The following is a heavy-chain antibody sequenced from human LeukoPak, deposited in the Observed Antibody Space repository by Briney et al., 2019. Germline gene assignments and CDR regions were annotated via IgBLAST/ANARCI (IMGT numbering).Heavy chain of an antibody. CDR3: ASSRQWLVRDDYGMDV. V-gene: IGHV1-46*01. J-gene: IGHJ6*02. CDR1: GYTFTSYY. CDR2: INPSGGST. Sequence: ASVKVSCKASGYTFTSYYMHWVRQAPGQGLEWMGIINPSGGSTSHAQKFQGRVTMTRDTSTSTVYMELSSLRSEDTAVYYCASSRQWLVRDDYGMDVWGQGTTVTVSS. D-gene: IGHD6-19*01.